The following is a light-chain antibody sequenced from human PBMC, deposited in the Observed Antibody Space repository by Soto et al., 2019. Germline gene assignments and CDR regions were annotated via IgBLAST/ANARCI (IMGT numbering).Light chain of an antibody. CDR1: SSNIGSNY. CDR2: RNN. CDR3: AAWDDSLSGRV. Sequence: QSVLTQPPSASGTPGQRVTISCSGSSSNIGSNYVYWYQQFPGTAPKLLIYRNNQRPSGVPDRFSGSKSGTSASLAISGLWSEDEADYYCAAWDDSLSGRVFGGGTKLTVL. J-gene: IGLJ3*02. V-gene: IGLV1-47*03.